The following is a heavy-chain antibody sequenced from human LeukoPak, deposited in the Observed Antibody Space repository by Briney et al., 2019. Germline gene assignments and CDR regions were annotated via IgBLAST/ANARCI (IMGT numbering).Heavy chain of an antibody. CDR3: ATSSDAPANM. CDR2: IRQDGGAK. J-gene: IGHJ4*02. CDR1: GFTFSTYW. Sequence: GGSLRLSCAVSGFTFSTYWMSWVRQAPGKGLEWVTNIRQDGGAKYYVDSVKGRFTISRDNAKNSLYLQMNSLRAEETGVYYCATSSDAPANMWGQGTLVTVSS. V-gene: IGHV3-7*01. D-gene: IGHD2-2*01.